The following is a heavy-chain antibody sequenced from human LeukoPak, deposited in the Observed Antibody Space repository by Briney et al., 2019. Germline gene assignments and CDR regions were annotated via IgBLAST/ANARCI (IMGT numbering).Heavy chain of an antibody. J-gene: IGHJ4*02. Sequence: GGSLRLSCAASGFTFSSYGMHWVRQAPGKGLEWVAVISYDGSNKYYADSVKGRFTISRDNSKNTLYLQMNSLRAEDTAVYYCAKDVRAAGNTPFDYWGQGTLVTVSS. CDR3: AKDVRAAGNTPFDY. CDR2: ISYDGSNK. D-gene: IGHD6-13*01. CDR1: GFTFSSYG. V-gene: IGHV3-30*18.